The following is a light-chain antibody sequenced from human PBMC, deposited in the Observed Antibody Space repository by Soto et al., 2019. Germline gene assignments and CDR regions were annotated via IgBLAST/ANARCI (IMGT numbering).Light chain of an antibody. CDR1: QIIGAY. J-gene: IGKJ5*01. CDR3: QQRSNWPIT. V-gene: IGKV3-11*01. CDR2: DAS. Sequence: EIVLTQSPATLSLSAGERATLSCRASQIIGAYLAWYQQKPGQAPRLLIYDASNRATGIPARFSGSGSGTDFTLTISSLEPEDFAVYYCQQRSNWPITFGQGTRLEIK.